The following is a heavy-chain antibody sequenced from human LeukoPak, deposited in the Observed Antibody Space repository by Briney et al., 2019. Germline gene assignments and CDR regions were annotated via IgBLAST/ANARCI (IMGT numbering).Heavy chain of an antibody. CDR1: GGSFSGYY. D-gene: IGHD1-26*01. V-gene: IGHV4-34*01. CDR3: ARLGGSYRLRRFDP. Sequence: SETLSLTCAVHGGSFSGYYWSWIRQPPGKGLERIGKINPSGSTNYNPSLKSRDTISVDTSKNQPSLKLSSVTAADTAVYYCARLGGSYRLRRFDPWGQGTLVTVSS. J-gene: IGHJ5*02. CDR2: INPSGST.